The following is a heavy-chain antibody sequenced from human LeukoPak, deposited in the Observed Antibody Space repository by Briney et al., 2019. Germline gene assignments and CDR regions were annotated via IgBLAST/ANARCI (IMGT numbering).Heavy chain of an antibody. CDR2: IYHSGST. CDR1: GGSISSYY. CDR3: ARDRSGRDI. J-gene: IGHJ3*02. Sequence: SETLSLTCTVSGGSISSYYWSWIRQPPGKGLEWIGYIYHSGSTNYNPSLKSRVTISVDTSKNQFSLKLSSVTAADTAVYYCARDRSGRDIWGQGTMVTVSS. D-gene: IGHD1-26*01. V-gene: IGHV4-59*01.